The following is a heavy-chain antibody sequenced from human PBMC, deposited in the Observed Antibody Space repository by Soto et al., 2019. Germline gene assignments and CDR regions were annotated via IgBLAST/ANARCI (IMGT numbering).Heavy chain of an antibody. CDR3: ARYIAASGTYYLDF. CDR2: IYHSGST. CDR1: GGSISTNKW. Sequence: SETLSLTCTVSGGSISTNKWWSWVRQPPGKGLEWIGEIYHSGSTNYNPSLKSRVIISVDTSKNQFSLRLSSVTAADTAVYYCARYIAASGTYYLDFWGQGTLVTVS. J-gene: IGHJ4*02. D-gene: IGHD6-13*01. V-gene: IGHV4-4*02.